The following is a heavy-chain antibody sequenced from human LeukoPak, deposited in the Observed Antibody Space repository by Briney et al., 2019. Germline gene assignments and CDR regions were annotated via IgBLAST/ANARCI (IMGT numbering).Heavy chain of an antibody. V-gene: IGHV3-23*01. D-gene: IGHD2-2*01. J-gene: IGHJ4*02. CDR3: AKYPSGVVVPAAMNY. CDR2: ISGSGGST. CDR1: GFTFSSYG. Sequence: PGGSLRLSCAASGFTFSSYGMSWVRQAPGKGLEWVSAISGSGGSTYYADSVKGRFTISRDNSKNTLYLQMNSLRAEDTAVYYCAKYPSGVVVPAAMNYWGQGTLVTVSS.